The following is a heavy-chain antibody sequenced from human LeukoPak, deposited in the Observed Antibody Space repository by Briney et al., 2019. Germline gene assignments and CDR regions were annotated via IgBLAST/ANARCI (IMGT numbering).Heavy chain of an antibody. V-gene: IGHV4-38-2*02. CDR3: ARHPGATYDFWSGYYNYWYFDL. Sequence: QSSETLSLTCTVSGYSISSGCCWGWIRQPPGKGLEWIGSIYYSGSTYYNPSLKSRVTISVDTSKNQFSLKLSSVTAADTAVYYCARHPGATYDFWSGYYNYWYFDLWGRGTLVTVSS. J-gene: IGHJ2*01. D-gene: IGHD3-3*01. CDR2: IYYSGST. CDR1: GYSISSGCC.